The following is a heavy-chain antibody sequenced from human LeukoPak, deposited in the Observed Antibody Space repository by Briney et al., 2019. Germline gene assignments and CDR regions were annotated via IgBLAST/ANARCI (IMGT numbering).Heavy chain of an antibody. CDR1: GYTFTGYY. D-gene: IGHD2-2*01. Sequence: APVKVSCKASGYTFTGYYMHWVRQAPGQGLEWMGWINPNSGGTNYAQKFQGRVTMTRDTSISTAYMELSRLRSDDTAVYYCARDGGSYCSSTSCYGDYYYGMDVWGQGTTVTVSS. J-gene: IGHJ6*02. CDR2: INPNSGGT. CDR3: ARDGGSYCSSTSCYGDYYYGMDV. V-gene: IGHV1-2*02.